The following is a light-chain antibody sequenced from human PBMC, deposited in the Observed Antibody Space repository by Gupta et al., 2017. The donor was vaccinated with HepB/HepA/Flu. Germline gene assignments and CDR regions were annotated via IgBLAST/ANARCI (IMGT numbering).Light chain of an antibody. Sequence: DIQLTQSPSSLSASVGDRVTITCRASQSISSYLHWYQQKPGKAPKLLIYAAFSLQSGVPSRFSGSGFGIDVTLTISSLQPEDFATYYFQQTDSTRTWTFGQGTKVEIK. CDR3: QQTDSTRTWT. CDR1: QSISSY. J-gene: IGKJ1*01. CDR2: AAF. V-gene: IGKV1-39*01.